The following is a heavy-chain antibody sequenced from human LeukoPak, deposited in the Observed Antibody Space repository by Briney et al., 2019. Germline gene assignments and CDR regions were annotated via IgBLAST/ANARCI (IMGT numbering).Heavy chain of an antibody. CDR3: ARQGYCSGGSCYGDFDY. CDR2: IYTSGST. D-gene: IGHD2-15*01. J-gene: IGHJ4*02. Sequence: PSQTLSLTCTVSGGSISSGSYYWSWIRQPAGKGLEWIGRIYTSGSTNYNPSLKSRVTISVDTSKNQLSLKLSSVTAADTAVYYCARQGYCSGGSCYGDFDYWGQGTLVTVSS. V-gene: IGHV4-61*02. CDR1: GGSISSGSYY.